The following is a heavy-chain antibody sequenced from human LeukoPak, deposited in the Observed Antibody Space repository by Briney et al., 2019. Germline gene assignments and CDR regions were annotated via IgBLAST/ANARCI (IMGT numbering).Heavy chain of an antibody. CDR2: INWNGGST. CDR1: GFTFDDYG. Sequence: GGSLRLSCAASGFTFDDYGMSWVRQAPGKGLEWVSGINWNGGSTGYADSVKGRCTISRDSAKNSLYLQMNSLRAEDTALYYCARARYFDWFYCYYMDVWGKGTTVTVSS. D-gene: IGHD3-9*01. J-gene: IGHJ6*03. CDR3: ARARYFDWFYCYYMDV. V-gene: IGHV3-20*04.